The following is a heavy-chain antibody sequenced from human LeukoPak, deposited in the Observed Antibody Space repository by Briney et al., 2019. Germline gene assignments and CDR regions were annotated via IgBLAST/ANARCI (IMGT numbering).Heavy chain of an antibody. CDR1: GFTFDDYG. D-gene: IGHD4-23*01. J-gene: IGHJ4*02. CDR2: INWNGGRT. V-gene: IGHV3-20*04. CDR3: ARGRDYGGNKWAFDY. Sequence: GGSLRLSCTASGFTFDDYGMSWVRHAPGKGLEWVSGINWNGGRTDYADSVKGRFTISRDNARNSLYLQMSSLRAEDTALYYCARGRDYGGNKWAFDYWGQGTLVTVSS.